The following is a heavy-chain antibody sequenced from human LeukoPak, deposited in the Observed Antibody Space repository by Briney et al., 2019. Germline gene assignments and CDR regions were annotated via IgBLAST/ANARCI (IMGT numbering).Heavy chain of an antibody. Sequence: ASVKVSCKASGYTFTSYYMHWVRQAPGQGLEWMGIINPSGGSTSYAQKFQGRVTMTRDTSTSTVYMELSSLRSEDTAVYYCARVDTAMNNYYYYGMEVWGQGTTVTVSS. CDR1: GYTFTSYY. V-gene: IGHV1-46*01. D-gene: IGHD5-18*01. CDR2: INPSGGST. CDR3: ARVDTAMNNYYYYGMEV. J-gene: IGHJ6*02.